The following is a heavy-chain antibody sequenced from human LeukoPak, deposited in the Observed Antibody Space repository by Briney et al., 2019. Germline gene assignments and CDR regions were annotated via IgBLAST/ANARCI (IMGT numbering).Heavy chain of an antibody. V-gene: IGHV4-38-2*02. Sequence: SETLSLTCTVSGYSISSGYYWGWIRQPPGKGLEWIGSIYHSGSTYYDPSLKSRVTISVDTSKNQFSLKLSSVTAADTSVYYCARVYYSSSYDYWYFDLWGRGTLVTVSS. J-gene: IGHJ2*01. CDR2: IYHSGST. D-gene: IGHD6-13*01. CDR1: GYSISSGYY. CDR3: ARVYYSSSYDYWYFDL.